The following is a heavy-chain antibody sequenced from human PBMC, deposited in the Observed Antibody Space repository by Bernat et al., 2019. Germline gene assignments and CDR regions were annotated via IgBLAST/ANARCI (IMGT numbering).Heavy chain of an antibody. CDR3: ARHRGYIYGGTVAYYYYGMDV. J-gene: IGHJ6*02. CDR2: IYPGDSDT. V-gene: IGHV5-51*01. Sequence: LVQSGAEVKKPGESLKISCKGSGYSFTSYWIGWVRQMPGKGLEWMGIIYPGDSDTRYSPSFQGQVTISADKSISTAYLQWSSLKASDNAMYYCARHRGYIYGGTVAYYYYGMDVWGQGTTVTVSS. D-gene: IGHD5-18*01. CDR1: GYSFTSYW.